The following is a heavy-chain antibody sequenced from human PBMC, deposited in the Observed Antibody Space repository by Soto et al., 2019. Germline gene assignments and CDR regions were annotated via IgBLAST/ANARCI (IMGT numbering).Heavy chain of an antibody. V-gene: IGHV4-59*08. J-gene: IGHJ4*02. CDR3: ARHKHYYGSGSHFDS. CDR1: GASISSYY. CDR2: IYHTGRT. D-gene: IGHD3-10*01. Sequence: QVQLQESGPGLVNPSETLSLTCTVSGASISSYYWSWIRQSPGKGLEWIGSIYHTGRTYYNPSLKSRGTISVDTSKTHFSLKLTSATAADTAVYYCARHKHYYGSGSHFDSWGQGTLVTVSS.